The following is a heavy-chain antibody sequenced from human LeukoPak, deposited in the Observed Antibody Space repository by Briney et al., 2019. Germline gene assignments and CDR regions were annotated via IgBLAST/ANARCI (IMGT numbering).Heavy chain of an antibody. CDR2: IYDSGNT. CDR1: GGSISSYY. CDR3: ARGRYYDSSGDDDAFDI. D-gene: IGHD3-22*01. V-gene: IGHV4-59*01. J-gene: IGHJ3*02. Sequence: SETLSLTCTVSGGSISSYYWSWIRQPPGKGLEWIGYIYDSGNTNYNPSLKSRVTISVDTSKNQVSLKLSSVTAADTAVYYCARGRYYDSSGDDDAFDIWGQGTMVTVSS.